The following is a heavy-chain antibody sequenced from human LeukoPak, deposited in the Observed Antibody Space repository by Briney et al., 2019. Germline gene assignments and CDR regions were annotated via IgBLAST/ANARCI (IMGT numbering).Heavy chain of an antibody. CDR2: IKQDGSEK. CDR1: GFTFSSFW. Sequence: GGSLRLSCAASGFTFSSFWMSWARQAPGKGLEWVANIKQDGSEKYYVDSVKGRFTISRDNSKNTLYLQMNSLRSEDTAVYYCAREVYSYALDALDLWGQGTMVTVSS. D-gene: IGHD5-18*01. J-gene: IGHJ3*01. CDR3: AREVYSYALDALDL. V-gene: IGHV3-7*01.